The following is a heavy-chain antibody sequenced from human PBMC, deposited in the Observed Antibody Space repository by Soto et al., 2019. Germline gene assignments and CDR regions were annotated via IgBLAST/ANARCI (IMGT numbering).Heavy chain of an antibody. V-gene: IGHV3-9*01. Sequence: PGGSLRLSCAVSGFTFDDNAMHWVRQAPEKGLEWVSGINWKSDIGYADSVKGRFTISRDNAENSLYLQMNSLRAEDTALYYCGKASTYPLDGVDVWGQGTTVTVSS. J-gene: IGHJ6*02. CDR1: GFTFDDNA. CDR3: GKASTYPLDGVDV. CDR2: INWKSDI. D-gene: IGHD3-16*01.